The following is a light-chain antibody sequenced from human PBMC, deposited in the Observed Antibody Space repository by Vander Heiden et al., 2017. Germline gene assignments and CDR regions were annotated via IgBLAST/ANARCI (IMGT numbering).Light chain of an antibody. CDR1: QTINSW. CDR2: TAS. CDR3: QQYYCFPNT. J-gene: IGKJ2*01. Sequence: DIQMTQSPSTLSASVGDRVTITCRASQTINSWLAWYQQKPGKAPKLLIYTASSRENGVSSRFSGSGYGTEFTLAISSLQPDDFATYYCQQYYCFPNTFGQGTKLEI. V-gene: IGKV1-5*03.